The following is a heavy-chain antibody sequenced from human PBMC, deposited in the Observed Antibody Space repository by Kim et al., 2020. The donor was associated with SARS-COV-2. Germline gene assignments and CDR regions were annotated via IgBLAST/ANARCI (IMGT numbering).Heavy chain of an antibody. D-gene: IGHD2-21*02. CDR2: IYHSGST. CDR3: ARDTAYCGGDCSAFDI. CDR1: GGSISSSNW. J-gene: IGHJ3*02. Sequence: SETLSLTCAVSGGSISSSNWWSWVRQPPGKGLEWIGEIYHSGSTNYNPSLKSRVTISVDKSKNQFSLKLSSVTAADTAVYYCARDTAYCGGDCSAFDIWGQGTMVTVSS. V-gene: IGHV4-4*02.